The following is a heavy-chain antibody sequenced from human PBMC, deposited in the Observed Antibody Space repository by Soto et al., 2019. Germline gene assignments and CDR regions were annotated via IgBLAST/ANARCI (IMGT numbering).Heavy chain of an antibody. J-gene: IGHJ6*02. CDR1: GYTFTSYG. V-gene: IGHV1-3*01. CDR2: INAGNGNT. Sequence: ASVKVSCKASGYTFTSYGISWVRQAPGQRLEWMGWINAGNGNTKYSQKFQGRVTITRDTSASTAYMELSSLRSEDTAVYYCASHSSSWYSNYYYYGMDVWGQGTTVTVSS. D-gene: IGHD6-13*01. CDR3: ASHSSSWYSNYYYYGMDV.